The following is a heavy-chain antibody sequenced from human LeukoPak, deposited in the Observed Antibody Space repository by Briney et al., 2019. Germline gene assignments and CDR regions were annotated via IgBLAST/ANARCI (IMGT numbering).Heavy chain of an antibody. D-gene: IGHD2-2*01. V-gene: IGHV1-8*03. J-gene: IGHJ5*02. Sequence: ASVKVSCKAFGYTFTSYDINWVRQATGQGLEWMGWMNPNSGNTGYAQKFQGRVTITRNTSISTAYMELSSLRSEDTAVYYCARVIVVVPAAKIWFDPWGQGTLITVSS. CDR2: MNPNSGNT. CDR1: GYTFTSYD. CDR3: ARVIVVVPAAKIWFDP.